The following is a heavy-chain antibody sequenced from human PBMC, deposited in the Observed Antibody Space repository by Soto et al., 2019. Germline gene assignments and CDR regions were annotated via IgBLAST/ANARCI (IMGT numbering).Heavy chain of an antibody. CDR3: ARDLQRITMVRGVITEPHYGMDV. J-gene: IGHJ6*02. V-gene: IGHV3-7*01. CDR1: GFTFSSYW. CDR2: IKQDGSEK. D-gene: IGHD3-10*01. Sequence: PGGSLRLSCAASGFTFSSYWMSWVRQAPGKGLEWVANIKQDGSEKYYADSVKGRFTISRDNAKNSLYLQMNSLRAEDTAVYYCARDLQRITMVRGVITEPHYGMDVWGQGTTVTVSS.